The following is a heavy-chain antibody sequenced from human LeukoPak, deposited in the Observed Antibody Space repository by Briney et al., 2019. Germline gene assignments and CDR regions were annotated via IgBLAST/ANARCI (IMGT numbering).Heavy chain of an antibody. D-gene: IGHD3-10*01. CDR3: ARLLYGSGSYYFDY. CDR1: GESFSGYY. J-gene: IGHJ4*02. V-gene: IGHV4-34*01. Sequence: PSETLSLTCAVYGESFSGYYWSWIRQPPGKGLEWIGSIYYSGSTYYNPSLKSRVTISVDTSKNQFSLKLSSVTAADTAVYYCARLLYGSGSYYFDYWGQGTLVTVSS. CDR2: IYYSGST.